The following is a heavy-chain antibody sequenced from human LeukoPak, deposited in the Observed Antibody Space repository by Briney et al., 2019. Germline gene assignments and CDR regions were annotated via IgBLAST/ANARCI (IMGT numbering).Heavy chain of an antibody. CDR3: ARVHMQVGSGWYYFDY. CDR2: IIPIFGTA. D-gene: IGHD6-19*01. V-gene: IGHV1-69*05. CDR1: GDTFSSYA. Sequence: ASVKVSCKASGDTFSSYAISWVRQAPGQGLEWMGGIIPIFGTANYAQKFQGRVTITTDESTSTAYMELSSLRSEDTAVYYCARVHMQVGSGWYYFDYWGQGTLVTVSS. J-gene: IGHJ4*02.